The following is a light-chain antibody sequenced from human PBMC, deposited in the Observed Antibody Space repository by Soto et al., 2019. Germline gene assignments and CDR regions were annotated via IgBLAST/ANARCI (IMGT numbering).Light chain of an antibody. J-gene: IGKJ1*01. CDR3: QQSYSTTWT. Sequence: DIQMTQSPSSLSASVGDRITLTCRASQSITTYLNWYQQKPGKAPKLLIYSASSLQGGASSRFSGSGSGTEFTLTINSLQPEDFATYYCQQSYSTTWTFGQGTKVDI. CDR2: SAS. V-gene: IGKV1-39*01. CDR1: QSITTY.